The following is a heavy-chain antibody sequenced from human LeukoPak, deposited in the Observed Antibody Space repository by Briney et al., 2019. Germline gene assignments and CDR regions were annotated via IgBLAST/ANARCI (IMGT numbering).Heavy chain of an antibody. CDR1: GFTFSSYA. D-gene: IGHD6-13*01. V-gene: IGHV3-23*01. J-gene: IGHJ5*02. CDR3: AILPGYSSGWYEVNH. CDR2: ISGSGGST. Sequence: GGSLRLSCAASGFTFSSYAMSWVCQAPGKGLEWVAGISGSGGSTYYADSAKGRFTISRDNYSNTLYLQITSPRAEDTAVYYCAILPGYSSGWYEVNHWGQGTLVTVSS.